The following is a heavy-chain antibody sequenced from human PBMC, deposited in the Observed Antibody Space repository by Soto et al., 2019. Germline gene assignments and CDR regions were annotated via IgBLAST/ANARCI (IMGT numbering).Heavy chain of an antibody. J-gene: IGHJ4*02. Sequence: ASVKVSCKASGYTFTGYYMHWVRQAPGQGLEWMGGINPNSGGTNYAQKFQGWVTMTRDTSISTAYMELSRLRSDDTAVYYCARAQFYYGSGSYYDYWGQGTLVTVSS. CDR1: GYTFTGYY. CDR2: INPNSGGT. V-gene: IGHV1-2*04. D-gene: IGHD3-10*01. CDR3: ARAQFYYGSGSYYDY.